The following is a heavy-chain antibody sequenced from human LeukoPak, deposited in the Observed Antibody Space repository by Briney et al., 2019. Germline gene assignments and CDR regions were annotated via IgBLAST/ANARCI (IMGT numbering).Heavy chain of an antibody. D-gene: IGHD6-13*01. Sequence: GGSLRLSCAASGFTFDDYAMHWVRQAPGKGLEWVSGISWNSGSIGYADSVKGRFTISRDNAKNSLYLQMNSLKTEDTAVYYCTTDLLGSSSWWGQGTLVTVSS. CDR2: ISWNSGSI. V-gene: IGHV3-9*01. CDR1: GFTFDDYA. J-gene: IGHJ4*02. CDR3: TTDLLGSSSW.